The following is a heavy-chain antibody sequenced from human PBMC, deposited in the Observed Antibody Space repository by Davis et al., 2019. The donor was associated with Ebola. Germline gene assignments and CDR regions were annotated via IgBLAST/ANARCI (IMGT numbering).Heavy chain of an antibody. D-gene: IGHD1-26*01. Sequence: ASVKVSCKASGYTFTNYYMHWVRQAPGQGLEWMGMINPNDGRTIYAQKFQGRVTVTRDTSTTTVYMDLSSLRSEDTAVYFCARTSIVGTTTTASDIWGQGTKVTVSS. CDR3: ARTSIVGTTTTASDI. V-gene: IGHV1-46*01. CDR1: GYTFTNYY. J-gene: IGHJ3*02. CDR2: INPNDGRT.